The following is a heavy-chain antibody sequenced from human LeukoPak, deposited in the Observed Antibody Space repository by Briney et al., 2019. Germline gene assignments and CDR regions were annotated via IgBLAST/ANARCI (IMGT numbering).Heavy chain of an antibody. D-gene: IGHD3-22*01. CDR2: IKQDGSDK. V-gene: IGHV3-7*01. CDR1: GFTFSSYW. J-gene: IGHJ4*02. CDR3: ARAFYGSSGYWSTPTFLHFDY. Sequence: PGGSLRLSCAASGFTFSSYWMSWVRQAPGKGLEWVANIKQDGSDKFYVDSVKGRFTLSREHAKNSVYRQMDSLRAEDTAVYYCARAFYGSSGYWSTPTFLHFDYWGQGTLVTVSS.